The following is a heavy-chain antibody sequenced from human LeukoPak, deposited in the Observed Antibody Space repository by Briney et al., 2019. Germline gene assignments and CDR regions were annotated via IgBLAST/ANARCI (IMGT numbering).Heavy chain of an antibody. D-gene: IGHD6-6*01. V-gene: IGHV3-48*01. CDR1: GFTFSSYS. CDR3: ARGIAARRIGDAFDI. Sequence: GGSLRLSCAASGFTFSSYSMNWVRQAPGKGLEWVSYISSSSSTIYYADSVKGRFTISRDNAKNSLYLQMNSLRAEDTAVYYCARGIAARRIGDAFDIWGQGTMVAVSS. J-gene: IGHJ3*02. CDR2: ISSSSSTI.